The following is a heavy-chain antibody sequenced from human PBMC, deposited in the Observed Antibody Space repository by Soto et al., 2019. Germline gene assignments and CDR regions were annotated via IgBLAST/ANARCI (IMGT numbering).Heavy chain of an antibody. V-gene: IGHV4-30-4*01. CDR2: IYYSGST. Sequence: QVQLQESGPGLVKPSQTLSLTCTVSGGSISSGDYYWSWIRRPPGKGLEWMGYIYYSGSTYYNPSLKSRVTISVDTSKNQFSLKLSSVTAADTAVYYCARDWGYSSSFGFGNWFDPWGQGTLVTVSS. CDR3: ARDWGYSSSFGFGNWFDP. CDR1: GGSISSGDYY. D-gene: IGHD6-6*01. J-gene: IGHJ5*02.